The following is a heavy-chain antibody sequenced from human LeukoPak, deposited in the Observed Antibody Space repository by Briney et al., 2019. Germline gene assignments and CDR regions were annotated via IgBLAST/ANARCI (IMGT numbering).Heavy chain of an antibody. CDR3: ARAPDYGDLDY. J-gene: IGHJ4*02. V-gene: IGHV4-59*01. D-gene: IGHD4-17*01. CDR2: IYYSGST. CDR1: GGSISSYY. Sequence: SETLSLTCTVSGGSISSYYWSWIRQPPGKGLEWIGYIYYSGSTNYNPSLKSRVTISVDTSKDQFSLKLSSVTAADTAVYYCARAPDYGDLDYWGQGTLVTVSS.